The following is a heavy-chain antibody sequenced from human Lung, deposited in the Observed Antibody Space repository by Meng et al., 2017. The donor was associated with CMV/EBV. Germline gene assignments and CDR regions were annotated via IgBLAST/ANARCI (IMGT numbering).Heavy chain of an antibody. CDR3: ARVIAVAGTAPFDY. CDR2: IYPNTGGA. Sequence: AXVXVSXXASGYTFTGYYIHWVRQAPGQGLEWMGCIYPNTGGAKYAQKFQGRVTMTRDTSISTAYMKLSSLRSDDTAVYYCARVIAVAGTAPFDYWGQGTLVXVSS. V-gene: IGHV1-2*02. D-gene: IGHD6-19*01. CDR1: GYTFTGYY. J-gene: IGHJ4*02.